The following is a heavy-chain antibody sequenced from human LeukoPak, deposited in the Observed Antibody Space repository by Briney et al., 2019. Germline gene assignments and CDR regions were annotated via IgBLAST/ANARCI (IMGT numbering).Heavy chain of an antibody. D-gene: IGHD2-15*01. Sequence: PSETLSLTCTVSGGSISSYYWSWIRQPPGKGLEWIGYIYTSGSTNYNPSLKSRFTISVDTSKNQFSLKLSSVTAADTAVYYCARQPTSEARGGYYYYMDVWGKGTTVTVSS. V-gene: IGHV4-4*09. J-gene: IGHJ6*03. CDR3: ARQPTSEARGGYYYYMDV. CDR2: IYTSGST. CDR1: GGSISSYY.